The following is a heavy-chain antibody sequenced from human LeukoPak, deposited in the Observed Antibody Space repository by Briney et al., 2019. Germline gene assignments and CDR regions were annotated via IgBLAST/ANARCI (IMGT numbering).Heavy chain of an antibody. J-gene: IGHJ4*02. V-gene: IGHV3-21*01. CDR2: ISSSSSYI. CDR1: GFTFSSYS. CDR3: ARDLDWILFDY. Sequence: GGSLRLSCAASGFTFSSYSMNWVRQAPGKGLEWVSSISSSSSYIYYADSVKGRFTISRDNAKNSLYLQMNNLRAEDTAVYYCARDLDWILFDYWGQGTLVTVSS. D-gene: IGHD3-9*01.